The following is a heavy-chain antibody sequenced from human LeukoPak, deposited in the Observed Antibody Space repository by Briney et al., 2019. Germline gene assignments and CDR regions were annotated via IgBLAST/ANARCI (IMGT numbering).Heavy chain of an antibody. CDR2: INPNSGGT. CDR3: ARDLFNLPAAIHGNY. D-gene: IGHD2-2*02. V-gene: IGHV1-2*02. CDR1: GYTFTGYY. Sequence: GASVKVSCKASGYTFTGYYMHWVRQAPGQGLEWMGWINPNSGGTNYAQKFQGRVTMTRDTSISTAYMELSRLRSDDTAVCYCARDLFNLPAAIHGNYWGQGTLVTVSS. J-gene: IGHJ4*02.